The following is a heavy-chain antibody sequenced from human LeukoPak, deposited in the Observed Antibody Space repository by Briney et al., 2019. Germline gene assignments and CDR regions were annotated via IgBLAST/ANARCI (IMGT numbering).Heavy chain of an antibody. V-gene: IGHV4-39*01. Sequence: SVTLSLTCTVSGGSISSSSYHWGWIRLPPGKGLEWIGNLYYSGSTYYNPSLKSRVTISVDRSKNQFSLKLNSVTAADTAVYYCARRHDGEFDYWGQGTLVTVSS. CDR2: LYYSGST. J-gene: IGHJ4*02. D-gene: IGHD3-10*01. CDR3: ARRHDGEFDY. CDR1: GGSISSSSYH.